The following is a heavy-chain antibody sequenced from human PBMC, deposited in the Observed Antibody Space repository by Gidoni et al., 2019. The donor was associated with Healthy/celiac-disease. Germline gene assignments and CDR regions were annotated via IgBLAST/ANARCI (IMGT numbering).Heavy chain of an antibody. J-gene: IGHJ3*02. D-gene: IGHD6-13*01. V-gene: IGHV2-26*01. Sequence: QVTMKEAGPVLVKTTETLTLSCTVAGFSLSNARMGVSWIRQPPGKALEWLAHIFSNDEKSYSTSLKSRLTISKDTSKSQVVLTMTNMDPVDTATYYCARSLGIAAAGNRDAFDIWGQGTMVTVSS. CDR2: IFSNDEK. CDR1: GFSLSNARMG. CDR3: ARSLGIAAAGNRDAFDI.